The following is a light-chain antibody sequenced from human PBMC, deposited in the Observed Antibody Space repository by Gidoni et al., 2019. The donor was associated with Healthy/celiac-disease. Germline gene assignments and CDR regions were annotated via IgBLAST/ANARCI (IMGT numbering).Light chain of an antibody. CDR2: KAS. CDR1: QSISSW. V-gene: IGKV1-5*03. Sequence: IQMTPSPSTLSASVGDRVTITCRASQSISSWLAWYQQKPGKAPKLLIYKASSLESGVPSRFIGSGSGTEFTLTISSLQPDDFATYYCQQYNSYSYTFXQXTKLEIK. CDR3: QQYNSYSYT. J-gene: IGKJ2*01.